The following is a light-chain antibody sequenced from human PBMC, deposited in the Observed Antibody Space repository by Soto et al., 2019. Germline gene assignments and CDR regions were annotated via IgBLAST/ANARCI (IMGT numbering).Light chain of an antibody. CDR1: QNIGSW. CDR3: QQYNSYPFD. J-gene: IGKJ3*01. V-gene: IGKV1-5*03. Sequence: DIQMTQSPSTLSASVGDRVAITCRASQNIGSWLAWYQQKPGKAPKLLIYKESSLESGVPSRFSGSGSGTEFTLTISSLQPDDFATYYCQQYNSYPFDFGPGTKVDIK. CDR2: KES.